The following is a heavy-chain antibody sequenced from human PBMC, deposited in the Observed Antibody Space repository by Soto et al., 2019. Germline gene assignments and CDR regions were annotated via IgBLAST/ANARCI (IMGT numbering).Heavy chain of an antibody. CDR2: IYYTGTT. V-gene: IGHV4-59*08. D-gene: IGHD3-22*01. J-gene: IGHJ4*01. CDR3: GRLGDYYQAFAY. Sequence: PSETLSLTCNVSGSPISSYYWSWFRQPPGQGLEWVGYIYYTGTTTYNPSLRSRVAISVDPSKSQFSLDLRSVTAADTAVYYCGRLGDYYQAFAYWGHGALVTVPQ. CDR1: GSPISSYY.